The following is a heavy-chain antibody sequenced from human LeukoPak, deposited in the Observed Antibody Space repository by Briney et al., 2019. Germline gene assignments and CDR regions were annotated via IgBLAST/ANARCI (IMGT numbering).Heavy chain of an antibody. Sequence: ASVKVSCKASGFTFTDYYIHWVRQAPGQGLEWMGWISTHNGNTEYAQKFQGRVTMTTDTSTTTVYMELRRLTFDDTATYFCARGDASGWPWGQGTPVTVSS. V-gene: IGHV1-18*04. D-gene: IGHD6-19*01. J-gene: IGHJ5*02. CDR2: ISTHNGNT. CDR1: GFTFTDYY. CDR3: ARGDASGWP.